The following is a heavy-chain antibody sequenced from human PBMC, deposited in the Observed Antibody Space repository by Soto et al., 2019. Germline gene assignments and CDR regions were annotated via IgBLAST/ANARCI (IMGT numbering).Heavy chain of an antibody. CDR1: GFTFSSYW. D-gene: IGHD6-13*01. V-gene: IGHV3-7*03. Sequence: EVQLVESGGGLVQPGGSLRLSCAASGFTFSSYWMSWVRQAPGNGLEWVANIKQDESEKYYVDSVKGRFTISRDNAKNSLYLQMNSLRAEDTAVYYCARDLHAAAYYYYGMDVWGQGTTVTVSS. CDR2: IKQDESEK. CDR3: ARDLHAAAYYYYGMDV. J-gene: IGHJ6*02.